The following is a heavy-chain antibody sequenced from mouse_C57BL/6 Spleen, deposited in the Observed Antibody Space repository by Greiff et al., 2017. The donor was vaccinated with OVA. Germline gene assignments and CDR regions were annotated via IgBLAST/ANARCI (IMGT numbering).Heavy chain of an antibody. CDR2: IDPSDSYT. D-gene: IGHD2-2*01. CDR1: GYTFTSYW. Sequence: QVQLQQPGAELVMPGASVKLSCKASGYTFTSYWMHWVKQRPGQGLEWIGEIDPSDSYTNYNQKFKGKSTLTVDKSSSTAYMHLSSLTSSDSAVYYCAIWLVISGLGSWGQGTTLTVSS. CDR3: AIWLVISGLGS. V-gene: IGHV1-69*01. J-gene: IGHJ2*01.